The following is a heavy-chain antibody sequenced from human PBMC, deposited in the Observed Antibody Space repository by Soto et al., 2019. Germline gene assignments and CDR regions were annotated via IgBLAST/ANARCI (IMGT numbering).Heavy chain of an antibody. CDR2: MNPGSGDT. D-gene: IGHD3-16*01. J-gene: IGHJ5*02. Sequence: ASVKVSCKASGYSFTNNDVSWVRQATGQGLEWMGWMNPGSGDTGYAQKFQGRGTMTRDIATATAYMELSSLRSDDTATYYCARMATFGSLKWFDPWGQGTRVTVAS. CDR3: ARMATFGSLKWFDP. V-gene: IGHV1-8*01. CDR1: GYSFTNND.